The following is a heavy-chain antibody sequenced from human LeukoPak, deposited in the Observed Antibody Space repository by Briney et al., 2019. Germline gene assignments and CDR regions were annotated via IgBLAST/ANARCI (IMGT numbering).Heavy chain of an antibody. Sequence: GESLKISCKGSGYSFTSYWIAWVRQMSGKGLEWMGIIYPEDSDTRYSPSFQGQITISADKSISTAYLQWSSLKASDTAMYYCASTGPTYYYDSSGSPPFDYWGQGTLVTVSS. CDR2: IYPEDSDT. V-gene: IGHV5-51*01. CDR3: ASTGPTYYYDSSGSPPFDY. CDR1: GYSFTSYW. D-gene: IGHD3-22*01. J-gene: IGHJ4*02.